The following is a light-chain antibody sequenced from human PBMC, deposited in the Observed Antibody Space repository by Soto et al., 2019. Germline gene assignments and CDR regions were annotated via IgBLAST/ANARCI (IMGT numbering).Light chain of an antibody. J-gene: IGLJ2*01. CDR1: SSNIGRNY. CDR3: ATWDDSLGGPV. Sequence: QSVLTQTPSVSGTPGQRVNISCSGSSSNIGRNYVYWYHQFPGTAPKLLIYRDNERPSGVPDRFSGSKSGTPASLAISGLRSGDEADYHCATWDDSLGGPVFGGGTKLTVL. V-gene: IGLV1-47*01. CDR2: RDN.